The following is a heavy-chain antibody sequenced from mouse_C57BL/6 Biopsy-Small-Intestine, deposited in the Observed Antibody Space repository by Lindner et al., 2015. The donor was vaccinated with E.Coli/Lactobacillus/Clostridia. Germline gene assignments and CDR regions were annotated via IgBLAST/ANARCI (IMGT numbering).Heavy chain of an antibody. J-gene: IGHJ4*01. Sequence: SVKVSCKASGYTFDLYTIHWVRQAPGQRLEWMGWINNEGDDNTRYSQKFQGRVTFTRDTSASTVYMDLSNLRSEDTAVYYCVRGFGSSSSRYDPWGQGTLVTVSS. V-gene: IGHV1-84*02. CDR2: INNEGDDNT. CDR3: VRGFGSSSSRYDP. D-gene: IGHD1-1*01. CDR1: GYTFDLYT.